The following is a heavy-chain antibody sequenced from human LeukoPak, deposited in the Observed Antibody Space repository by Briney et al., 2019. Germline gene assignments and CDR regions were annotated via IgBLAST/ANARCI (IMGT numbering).Heavy chain of an antibody. CDR1: GFTFSSNG. CDR2: ISGSGDST. J-gene: IGHJ4*02. Sequence: PGGSLRLSCVASGFTFSSNGMSWVRQAPGKGLEWVSAISGSGDSTYYADSVKGRFTISRDNSRNTLYLLMNSLRAEDTAVYFCAKMAYLLWFGELRFDYWGQGTLVTVSS. V-gene: IGHV3-23*01. D-gene: IGHD3-10*01. CDR3: AKMAYLLWFGELRFDY.